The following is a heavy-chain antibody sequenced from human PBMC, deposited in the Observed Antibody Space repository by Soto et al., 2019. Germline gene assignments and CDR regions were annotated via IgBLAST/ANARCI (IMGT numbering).Heavy chain of an antibody. CDR3: ATWSGVAVIYYYGMDV. CDR2: FDPEDGET. V-gene: IGHV1-24*01. CDR1: GYTLTELS. D-gene: IGHD3-10*01. J-gene: IGHJ6*02. Sequence: ASVKVSCKVSGYTLTELSMHWVRQAPGKGLEWMGGFDPEDGETIYAQKFQGRVTMTEDTSTDTAYMELCSLRSEDTAVYYCATWSGVAVIYYYGMDVWGQGTTVTVSS.